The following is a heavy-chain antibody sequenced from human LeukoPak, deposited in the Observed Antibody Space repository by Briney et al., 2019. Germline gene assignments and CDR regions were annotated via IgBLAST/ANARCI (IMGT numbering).Heavy chain of an antibody. Sequence: GASVKVSCKASGYTFTGYYMHWVRQAPGQGLEWMGWINPNSGGTNYAQKFQGRVTMTRGTSISTAYMELSRLRSDDTAVYYCARDMVRGVRTAGYWGQGTLVTVSS. J-gene: IGHJ4*02. D-gene: IGHD3-10*01. CDR1: GYTFTGYY. CDR2: INPNSGGT. CDR3: ARDMVRGVRTAGY. V-gene: IGHV1-2*02.